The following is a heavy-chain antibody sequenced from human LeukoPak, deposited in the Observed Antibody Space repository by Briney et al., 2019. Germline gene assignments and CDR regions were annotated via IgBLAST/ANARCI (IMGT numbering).Heavy chain of an antibody. V-gene: IGHV3-15*01. D-gene: IGHD5-18*01. Sequence: GGSLRLSCAASGFTFSNPCMSWVRQAPGKGLEWVGHSKGKAEGGTTDYAAPVQGRFTISRDDSKNTLYLQMNSLKTEDTAVYYCTTGTWIQLWLADYWDQGTLVTVS. CDR3: TTGTWIQLWLADY. J-gene: IGHJ4*02. CDR1: GFTFSNPC. CDR2: SKGKAEGGTT.